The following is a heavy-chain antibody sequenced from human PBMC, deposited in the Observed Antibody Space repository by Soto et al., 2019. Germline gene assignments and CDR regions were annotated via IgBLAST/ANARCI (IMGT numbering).Heavy chain of an antibody. J-gene: IGHJ5*02. V-gene: IGHV1-18*01. Sequence: QVQLGQSGAAVKKPGASVQVSCKASGYNFTSSGISWVRQAPGQGLEWMGWISAYNGNTSYAKKLQGRDTLTTDTSASTAYMELRSLRSDDTSVYYCARDRLKRLGELLTPPCDPWGQGTLVTVSS. CDR1: GYNFTSSG. D-gene: IGHD3-16*01. CDR3: ARDRLKRLGELLTPPCDP. CDR2: ISAYNGNT.